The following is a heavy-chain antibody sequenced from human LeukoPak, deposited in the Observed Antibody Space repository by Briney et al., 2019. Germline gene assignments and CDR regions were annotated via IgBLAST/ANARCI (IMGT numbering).Heavy chain of an antibody. D-gene: IGHD6-13*01. J-gene: IGHJ6*02. Sequence: GGSLRLSCAASGFTFSSYWMSWVRQAPGKGLEWVANIKQDGSEKHYVDSVKGRFTISRDNAKNSLYLQMNSLRAEDTAVYYCARDTWGSSWSYYYYYGMDVWGQGTTVTVSS. CDR1: GFTFSSYW. V-gene: IGHV3-7*01. CDR3: ARDTWGSSWSYYYYYGMDV. CDR2: IKQDGSEK.